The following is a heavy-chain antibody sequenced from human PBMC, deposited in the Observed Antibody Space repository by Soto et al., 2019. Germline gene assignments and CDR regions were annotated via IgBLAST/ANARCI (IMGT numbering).Heavy chain of an antibody. Sequence: ASVKVSCKASGYTFTSYAMHWVRQAPGQRLEWMGWINAGNGNTKYSQKFQGRVTITRDTSASTAYMELSSLRAEDTALYYCAIEKVGAASVHVFDIWGRGTMVTVSS. CDR3: AIEKVGAASVHVFDI. J-gene: IGHJ3*02. D-gene: IGHD1-26*01. CDR1: GYTFTSYA. V-gene: IGHV1-3*01. CDR2: INAGNGNT.